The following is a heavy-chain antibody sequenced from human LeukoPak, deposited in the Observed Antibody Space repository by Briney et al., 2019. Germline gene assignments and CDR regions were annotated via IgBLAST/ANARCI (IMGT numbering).Heavy chain of an antibody. D-gene: IGHD5-12*01. Sequence: SETLSLPCTVSGGSISSSTYYWGWIRQPPGRGLEWIGTIYYTGSTYYNASLKSRVTISIDTSKNPFSLKLSSVTAADTAVYYCARVSSVWMKDYYYYMDVWGKGTTVTVSS. CDR1: GGSISSSTYY. CDR3: ARVSSVWMKDYYYYMDV. J-gene: IGHJ6*03. V-gene: IGHV4-39*07. CDR2: IYYTGST.